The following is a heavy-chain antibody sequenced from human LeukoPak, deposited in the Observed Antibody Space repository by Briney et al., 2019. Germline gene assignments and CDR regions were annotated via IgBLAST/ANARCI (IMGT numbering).Heavy chain of an antibody. CDR2: INPNSGGT. CDR3: ARSYDILTGYYFDY. V-gene: IGHV1-2*02. CDR1: GYTFTGYY. Sequence: GASVKVSCKASGYTFTGYYMHWVRQAPGQGLEWMGWINPNSGGTNYAQKFQGRVTMTRDTSISTAYMELSRLRSDDTAVYNCARSYDILTGYYFDYWGQGTLVTVSS. D-gene: IGHD3-9*01. J-gene: IGHJ4*02.